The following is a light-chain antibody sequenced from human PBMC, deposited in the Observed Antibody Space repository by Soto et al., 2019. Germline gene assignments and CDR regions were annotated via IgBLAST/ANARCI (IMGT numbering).Light chain of an antibody. CDR2: GAS. CDR3: QYYDNWPLT. V-gene: IGKV3-15*01. CDR1: QSVSSS. Sequence: EIVMTQSPATLSVSPGERATLSCRASQSVSSSLAWYQQKPGQAPRLLIYGASTRATGIPARFSGSGSGTEFTLTISSLQSEDFAVYFCQYYDNWPLTFGGGTKVEIK. J-gene: IGKJ4*01.